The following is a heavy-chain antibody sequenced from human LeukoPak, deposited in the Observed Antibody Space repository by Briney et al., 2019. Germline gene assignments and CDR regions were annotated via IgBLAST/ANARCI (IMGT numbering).Heavy chain of an antibody. CDR2: IYHSGST. D-gene: IGHD3-22*01. CDR1: GGSISPYY. V-gene: IGHV4-59*01. J-gene: IGHJ3*02. CDR3: ARDARYYDSSGYYAFDI. Sequence: SETLSLTCTVSGGSISPYYWSWIRQPPGKGLEWIGYIYHSGSTSYNPSLKSRVTISVDKSKNQFSLKLSSVTAADTAVYYCARDARYYDSSGYYAFDIWGQGTMVTVSS.